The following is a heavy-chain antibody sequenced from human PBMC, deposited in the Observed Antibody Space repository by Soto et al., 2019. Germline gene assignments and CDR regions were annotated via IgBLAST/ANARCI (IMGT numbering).Heavy chain of an antibody. Sequence: VGSLRLSCAASGFTFSEYVITWIRQAPGKGLEWVSYISTGGGTIAYADSVKGRFTISRDNAQNSVYLQMNSLRAEDTAVYYCARAKDIAVVWGQGTLVTVSS. CDR3: ARAKDIAVV. V-gene: IGHV3-11*01. CDR2: ISTGGGTI. J-gene: IGHJ4*02. D-gene: IGHD2-2*01. CDR1: GFTFSEYV.